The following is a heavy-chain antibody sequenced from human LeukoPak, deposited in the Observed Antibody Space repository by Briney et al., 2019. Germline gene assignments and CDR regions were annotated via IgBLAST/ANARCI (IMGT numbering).Heavy chain of an antibody. V-gene: IGHV1-46*01. J-gene: IGHJ3*02. CDR1: GYTFTSYY. CDR2: INPSGGST. Sequence: GASVKVSCKASGYTFTSYYMHWVRQAPGQGLEWMGIINPSGGSTSYAQQFQGRVTMTRDMSTSTVYMELSSLRSEDTAVHYCARANTAMAHAFDIWGQGTMVTVSS. D-gene: IGHD5-18*01. CDR3: ARANTAMAHAFDI.